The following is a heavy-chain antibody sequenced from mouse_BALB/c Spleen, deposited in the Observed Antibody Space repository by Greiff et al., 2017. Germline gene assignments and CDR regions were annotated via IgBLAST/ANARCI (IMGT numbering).Heavy chain of an antibody. V-gene: IGHV5-6*01. CDR3: ARRGGYDYVLSY. Sequence: EVHLVESGGDLVKPGGSLKLSCAASGFTFSSYGMSWVRQTPDKRLEWVATISSGGSYTYYPDSVKGRFTISRDNAKNTLYLQMSSLKSEDTAMYYCARRGGYDYVLSYWGQGTLVTVSA. D-gene: IGHD2-4*01. CDR2: ISSGGSYT. J-gene: IGHJ3*01. CDR1: GFTFSSYG.